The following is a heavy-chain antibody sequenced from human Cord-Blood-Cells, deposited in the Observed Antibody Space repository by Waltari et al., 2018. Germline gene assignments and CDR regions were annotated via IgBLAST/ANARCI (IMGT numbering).Heavy chain of an antibody. D-gene: IGHD7-27*01. Sequence: QVQLQESGPGLVKPSETLSLTCAVSGYSISSGYYWGWIRQPPGKGLEWIGSIDHSGSTYYNPSLKSRVTISVDTSKNQFSLKLSSVTAADTAVYYCARGYLGISAFDIWGQGTMVTVSS. CDR1: GYSISSGYY. CDR3: ARGYLGISAFDI. V-gene: IGHV4-38-2*01. J-gene: IGHJ3*02. CDR2: IDHSGST.